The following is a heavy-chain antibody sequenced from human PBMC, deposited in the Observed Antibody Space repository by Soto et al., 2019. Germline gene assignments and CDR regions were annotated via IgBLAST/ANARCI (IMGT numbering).Heavy chain of an antibody. J-gene: IGHJ3*02. V-gene: IGHV4-39*01. CDR2: IYYSEST. CDR3: ARHSDNGYDKILAFDI. Sequence: SETLSLTCTVSGGSVSSNSYYWGLIRQSPGKGLEWIGSIYYSESTYYNPSLKSRATISVDTSKHQFSLKLSSVTASDTAVYYCARHSDNGYDKILAFDIWGQGTMVTVSS. CDR1: GGSVSSNSYY. D-gene: IGHD5-12*01.